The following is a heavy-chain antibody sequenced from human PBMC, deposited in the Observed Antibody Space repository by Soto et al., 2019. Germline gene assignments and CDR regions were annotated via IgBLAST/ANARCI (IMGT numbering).Heavy chain of an antibody. CDR1: GFTVSDS. CDR3: AGDASGPFDY. V-gene: IGHV3-53*02. Sequence: EVQLVETGGGLIQPGGSLKLSCSVAGFTVSDSMSCVRQAPGKGLECVSFIHSDGSTHYTDSVRGRFTISRDNSKNTLYLQMDRLRVDDTAVYFCAGDASGPFDYWGQGTLVTVSS. D-gene: IGHD6-19*01. CDR2: IHSDGST. J-gene: IGHJ4*02.